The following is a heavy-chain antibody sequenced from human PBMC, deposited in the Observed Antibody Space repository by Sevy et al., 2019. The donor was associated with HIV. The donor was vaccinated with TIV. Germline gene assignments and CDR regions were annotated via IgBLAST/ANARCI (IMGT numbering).Heavy chain of an antibody. V-gene: IGHV3-23*01. CDR1: GFTFSNYA. J-gene: IGHJ4*02. CDR2: ISGSAHRT. D-gene: IGHD5-18*01. CDR3: VKEVSEYSYSDY. Sequence: GGSLRLSCAASGFTFSNYAMSWVRQTPGKGLELVSAISGSAHRTYYTDSVKGRFTISRDNSKNMLFLQMNSLRAEDTAVYYCVKEVSEYSYSDYWGQGTLVTVSS.